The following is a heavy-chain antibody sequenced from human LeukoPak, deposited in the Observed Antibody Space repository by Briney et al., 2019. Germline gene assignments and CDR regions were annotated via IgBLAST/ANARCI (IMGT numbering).Heavy chain of an antibody. CDR1: GFTFSSYA. J-gene: IGHJ4*02. CDR2: ISYDGSNK. D-gene: IGHD6-19*01. CDR3: ARVPVAGYYFDY. Sequence: GGSLRLSCAASGFTFSSYAMHWVRQAPGKGLEWVAVISYDGSNKYYADSVKGRFTISRDNSENTLYLQMNSLRAEDTAVYYCARVPVAGYYFDYWGQGTLVTVSS. V-gene: IGHV3-30-3*01.